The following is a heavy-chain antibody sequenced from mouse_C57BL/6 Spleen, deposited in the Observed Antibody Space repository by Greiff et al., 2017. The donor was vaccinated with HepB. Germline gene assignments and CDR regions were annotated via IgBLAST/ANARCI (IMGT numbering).Heavy chain of an antibody. V-gene: IGHV1-59*01. CDR1: GYTFPSYW. CDR2: IDPSDSYT. D-gene: IGHD3-3*01. Sequence: VQLQQPGAELVRPGTSVKLSCKASGYTFPSYWMPWVKQRPGQGLEWIGVIDPSDSYTNYNQKFKGKATLTVDTSSSTAYKQISSLTSEDSAVYYSARSRVEEGDIDYWGKGTTLTVSS. CDR3: ARSRVEEGDIDY. J-gene: IGHJ2*01.